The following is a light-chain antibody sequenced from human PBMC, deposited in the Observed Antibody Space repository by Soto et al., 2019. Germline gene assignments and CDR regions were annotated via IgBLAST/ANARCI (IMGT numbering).Light chain of an antibody. CDR3: QQYGSSPMT. CDR2: GAS. Sequence: FPGCPGPLTFTPGERAILSCRASQSVSSSYLAWYQQIPGQAPWLLIYGASSRATGIPDRFSGSGSGTDFTHTISRLEPEDVAVYYCQQYGSSPMTFGQGTKVDIK. V-gene: IGKV3-20*01. J-gene: IGKJ1*01. CDR1: QSVSSSY.